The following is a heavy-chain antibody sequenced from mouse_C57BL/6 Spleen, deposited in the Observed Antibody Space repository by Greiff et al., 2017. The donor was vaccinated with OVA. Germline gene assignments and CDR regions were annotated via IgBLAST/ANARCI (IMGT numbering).Heavy chain of an antibody. CDR3: ARSYYDYDNAMDY. CDR2: INPSSGYT. CDR1: GYTFTSYT. D-gene: IGHD2-4*01. V-gene: IGHV1-4*01. J-gene: IGHJ4*01. Sequence: QVQLQQSGAELARPGASVKMSCKASGYTFTSYTMHWVKQRPGQGLEWIGYINPSSGYTKYNQKFKDKATLTADKSSSTAYMQLSSLTSEDSAVYYCARSYYDYDNAMDYWGQGTSVTVSA.